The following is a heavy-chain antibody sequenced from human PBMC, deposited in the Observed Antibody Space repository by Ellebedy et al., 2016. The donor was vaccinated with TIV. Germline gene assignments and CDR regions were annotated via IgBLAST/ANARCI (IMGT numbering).Heavy chain of an antibody. D-gene: IGHD3-10*01. Sequence: GESLKISXAASGFTFISYAMHWVRQAPGKGLEWVAVISYDGSNKYYADSVKGRFTISRDNSKNTLYLQMNTLRDEDTAVYYCARGPTKGNAFDIWGQGTMVTVSS. CDR3: ARGPTKGNAFDI. CDR2: ISYDGSNK. CDR1: GFTFISYA. J-gene: IGHJ3*02. V-gene: IGHV3-30*04.